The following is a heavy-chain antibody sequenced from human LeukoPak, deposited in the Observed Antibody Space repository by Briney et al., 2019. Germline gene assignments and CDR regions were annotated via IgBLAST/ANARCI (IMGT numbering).Heavy chain of an antibody. Sequence: SGGSLRLSCAASGFTFSSYAMSWVRQAPGKGLEWVSAISGSGGSTYYADSVKGRFTISRDNSKNTLYLQMNSLRAEDTAVYYCANQWIQLWCFDYWGQGTLVTVSS. CDR1: GFTFSSYA. D-gene: IGHD5-18*01. V-gene: IGHV3-23*01. CDR2: ISGSGGST. CDR3: ANQWIQLWCFDY. J-gene: IGHJ4*02.